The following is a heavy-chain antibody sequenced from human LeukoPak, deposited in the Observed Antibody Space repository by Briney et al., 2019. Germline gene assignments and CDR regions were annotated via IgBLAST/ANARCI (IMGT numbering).Heavy chain of an antibody. CDR3: ARGNDGSGSPSYYFYYMDV. CDR1: GYTLTELS. J-gene: IGHJ6*03. D-gene: IGHD3-10*01. V-gene: IGHV1-24*01. Sequence: ASVKVSCKVSGYTLTELSMHWVRQAPGKGLEWMGGFDPEDGETIYAQKFQGRVTMTEDTSTDTAYMELSSLRSEDTAVYYCARGNDGSGSPSYYFYYMDVWGKGTTVTISS. CDR2: FDPEDGET.